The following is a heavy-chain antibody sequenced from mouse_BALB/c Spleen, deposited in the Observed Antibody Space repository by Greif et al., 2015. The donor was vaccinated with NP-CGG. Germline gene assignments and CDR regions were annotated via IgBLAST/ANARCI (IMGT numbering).Heavy chain of an antibody. Sequence: QVQLQQPGPGLVAPSQSLSITCTVSGFSLTSYGVHWVRQPPGKGLEWLGVIWAGGSTNYNSALMSRLSISKDNSKSQVFLKMNSLQTGDTAMYYWARGKYGNSLYYAMDYWGQGTSVTVPS. CDR3: ARGKYGNSLYYAMDY. D-gene: IGHD2-10*02. V-gene: IGHV2-9*02. CDR1: GFSLTSYG. J-gene: IGHJ4*01. CDR2: IWAGGST.